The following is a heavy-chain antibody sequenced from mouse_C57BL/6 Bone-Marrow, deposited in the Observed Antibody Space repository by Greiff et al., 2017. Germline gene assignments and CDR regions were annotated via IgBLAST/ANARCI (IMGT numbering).Heavy chain of an antibody. Sequence: EVKVEESGGGLVQPGGSMKLSCAASGFTFSDAWMDWVRQSPETGLEWVAEIRNKANNHATYYAESVKGRFTITRDDSKRSVYLQMNILRAEDTGIYYCTRPDGWYFDVWATGTTVTVS. CDR1: GFTFSDAW. J-gene: IGHJ1*03. V-gene: IGHV6-6*01. D-gene: IGHD2-3*01. CDR3: TRPDGWYFDV. CDR2: IRNKANNHAT.